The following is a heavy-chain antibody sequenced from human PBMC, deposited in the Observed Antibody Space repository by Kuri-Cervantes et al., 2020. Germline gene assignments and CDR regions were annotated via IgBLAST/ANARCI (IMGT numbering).Heavy chain of an antibody. CDR1: GVTFSSYA. V-gene: IGHV1-69*05. J-gene: IGHJ4*02. CDR3: ARVHVYSYGQGLDY. D-gene: IGHD5-18*01. Sequence: SVKVSCKASGVTFSSYAISWVRQAPGQGLEWMGGIIPIFGTANYAQKFQGRVTMTRDTSTSTVYMELSSLRSEGTAVYYCARVHVYSYGQGLDYWGQGTLVTVSS. CDR2: IIPIFGTA.